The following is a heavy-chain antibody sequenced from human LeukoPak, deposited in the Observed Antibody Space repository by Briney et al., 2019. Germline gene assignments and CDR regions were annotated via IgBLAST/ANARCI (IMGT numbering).Heavy chain of an antibody. CDR2: IYSGGST. Sequence: PGGSLRLSCAASGFTVSSNYMSWVRQAPGKGLEWVSVIYSGGSTYYADSVKGRFTISRDNSKNTLYLQMNSLRAEDTAVYYCATLGGGSGSYYIDPFDYWGQGTLVTVSS. V-gene: IGHV3-53*01. D-gene: IGHD3-10*01. CDR3: ATLGGGSGSYYIDPFDY. CDR1: GFTVSSNY. J-gene: IGHJ4*02.